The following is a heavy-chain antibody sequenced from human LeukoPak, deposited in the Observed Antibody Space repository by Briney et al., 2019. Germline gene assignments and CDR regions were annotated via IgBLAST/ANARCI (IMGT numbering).Heavy chain of an antibody. Sequence: SETLSLTCTVSGGSISSYYWSWIRQPPGKGLEWIGYIYYSGSTNYNPSLKSRVTISVDTSKNQFPLKLSSVTAADTAVYYCARHGGPYDSSGYLIDYWGQGTLVTVSS. D-gene: IGHD3-22*01. CDR2: IYYSGST. CDR3: ARHGGPYDSSGYLIDY. CDR1: GGSISSYY. J-gene: IGHJ4*02. V-gene: IGHV4-59*08.